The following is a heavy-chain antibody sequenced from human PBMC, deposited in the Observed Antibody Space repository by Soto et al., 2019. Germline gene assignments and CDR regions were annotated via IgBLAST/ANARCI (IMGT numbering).Heavy chain of an antibody. D-gene: IGHD3-22*01. CDR2: IYPGDSDT. J-gene: IGHJ6*02. CDR1: GYSFTSYW. CDR3: ASCGDIITMIGGQRGTWYYGIDV. V-gene: IGHV5-51*01. Sequence: GESLKISCKGSGYSFTSYWIGWVRQMPGKGLEWMGIIYPGDSDTRYSPPFQGQVTISADKSISTAYLQWSSLKASDTAMYYCASCGDIITMIGGQRGTWYYGIDVWCQGTTVTVS.